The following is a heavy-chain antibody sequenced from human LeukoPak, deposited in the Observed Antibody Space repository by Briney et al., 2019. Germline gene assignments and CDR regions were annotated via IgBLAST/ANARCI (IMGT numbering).Heavy chain of an antibody. Sequence: GGSLRLSCAASGFTFSSYGMHWVRQAPGKGLEWVAVISYDGSNKYYADSVKGRFTISRDNSKNTLYLQMNSLRAEDTAVYYCAKVAQLVVVTGFDYWGQGTLVTVSS. J-gene: IGHJ4*02. D-gene: IGHD2-21*02. CDR3: AKVAQLVVVTGFDY. V-gene: IGHV3-30*18. CDR1: GFTFSSYG. CDR2: ISYDGSNK.